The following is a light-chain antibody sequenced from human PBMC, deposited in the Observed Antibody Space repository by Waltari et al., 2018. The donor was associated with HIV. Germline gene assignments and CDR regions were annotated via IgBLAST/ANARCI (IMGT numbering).Light chain of an antibody. CDR2: YHD. J-gene: IGLJ3*02. Sequence: QSVLTQPPSVSAAPRQRVSIPCYGSPSNLGKNAVNWSQQLPGTAPSLLIYYHDLGPSGVSDRFSGSKSGTSASLAISGLQSEDEADYYCAAWDDTLNGWVFGGGTKLTVL. CDR1: PSNLGKNA. V-gene: IGLV1-36*01. CDR3: AAWDDTLNGWV.